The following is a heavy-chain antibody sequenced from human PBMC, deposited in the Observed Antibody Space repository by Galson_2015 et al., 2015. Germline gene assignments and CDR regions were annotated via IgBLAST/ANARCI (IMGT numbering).Heavy chain of an antibody. CDR3: TTGEDQWNFDY. Sequence: LRLSCAASGFTFSNAWMSWVRQAPGKGLEWVGRIKSKTDGGTTDYAAPVKGRFTISRDDSKNTLYLQMNSLKTEDTVVYYCTTGEDQWNFDYWGQGTLVTVSS. D-gene: IGHD6-19*01. CDR2: IKSKTDGGTT. CDR1: GFTFSNAW. V-gene: IGHV3-15*01. J-gene: IGHJ4*02.